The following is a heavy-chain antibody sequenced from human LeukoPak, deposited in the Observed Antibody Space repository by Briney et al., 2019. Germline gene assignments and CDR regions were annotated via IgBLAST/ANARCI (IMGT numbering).Heavy chain of an antibody. J-gene: IGHJ4*02. D-gene: IGHD3-10*01. CDR3: ARAGQEWFGELGFDQ. CDR2: FDPEDGET. CDR1: GYTFTSYY. Sequence: ASVKVSCKASGYTFTSYYMHWGRQAPGQGLEWVGGFDPEDGETIYAQKFQGRVTMTEDTSTDTAYMELSSLRSEDTAVYYCARAGQEWFGELGFDQWGQGTLVIVSS. V-gene: IGHV1-24*01.